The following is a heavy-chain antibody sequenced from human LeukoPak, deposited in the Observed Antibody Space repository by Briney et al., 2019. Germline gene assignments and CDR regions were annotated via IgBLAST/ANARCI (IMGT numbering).Heavy chain of an antibody. V-gene: IGHV3-48*03. CDR2: ISSSGSTI. D-gene: IGHD4-17*01. CDR1: GSTFSSYE. Sequence: GGSLRLSCAASGSTFSSYEMNWVRQAPGKGLEWVSYISSSGSTIYYADSVKGRFTISRDNAKNSLYLQMNSLRAEDTAVYYCARFGTTVTRNYWGQGTLVTVSS. J-gene: IGHJ4*02. CDR3: ARFGTTVTRNY.